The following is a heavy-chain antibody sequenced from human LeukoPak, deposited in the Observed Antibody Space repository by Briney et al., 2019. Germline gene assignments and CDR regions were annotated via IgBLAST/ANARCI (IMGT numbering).Heavy chain of an antibody. Sequence: ASVKVSCKASGGTFSSYAISWVRQAPRQGLEWMGGIIPIFGTANYAQKFQGRVTITADESTSTAYMELSSLRSEDTAVYYCAREDIVVVPAAQKYGMDVWGQGTTVTVSS. V-gene: IGHV1-69*13. CDR3: AREDIVVVPAAQKYGMDV. J-gene: IGHJ6*02. D-gene: IGHD2-2*01. CDR2: IIPIFGTA. CDR1: GGTFSSYA.